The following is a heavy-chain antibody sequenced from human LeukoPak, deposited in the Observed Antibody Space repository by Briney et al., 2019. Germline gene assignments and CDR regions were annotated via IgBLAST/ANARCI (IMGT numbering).Heavy chain of an antibody. D-gene: IGHD3-9*01. CDR2: ISSSASTI. Sequence: GGSLRLSCGASGFPFSDFHMSWFRQAPGKGLEWVSYISSSASTIYYADSVKGRFTISRDNAKSSLYLQMNSLRVEDTAVYYCVREDYDILTAENVLDYWGRGALVTVSS. CDR3: VREDYDILTAENVLDY. V-gene: IGHV3-11*01. J-gene: IGHJ4*02. CDR1: GFPFSDFH.